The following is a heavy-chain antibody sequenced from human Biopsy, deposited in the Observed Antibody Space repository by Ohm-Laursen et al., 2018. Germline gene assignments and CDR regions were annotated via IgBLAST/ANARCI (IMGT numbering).Heavy chain of an antibody. V-gene: IGHV4-59*01. CDR1: GGSISSDY. D-gene: IGHD2/OR15-2a*01. CDR2: IYYSGST. J-gene: IGHJ6*02. Sequence: GTLSLTCAVSGGSISSDYWSWIRQTPRKGLEWIGYIYYSGSTNYNPSLKSLVTISVDTSKNQFSLRLNSVTAADTAVYYCARATNSTGWPYYYFYGMDVWGQGTTVTVSS. CDR3: ARATNSTGWPYYYFYGMDV.